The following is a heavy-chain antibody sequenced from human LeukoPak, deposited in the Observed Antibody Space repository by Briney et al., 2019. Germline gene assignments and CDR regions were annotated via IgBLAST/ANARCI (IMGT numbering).Heavy chain of an antibody. J-gene: IGHJ2*01. CDR1: GGTFSSYA. CDR3: ARDGVVVVPAATPKVKPNWYFDL. CDR2: IIPIFGTA. Sequence: SVKVSCKASGGTFSSYAISWVRQAPGQGLEWMGGIIPIFGTANYAQKFQGRVTITADESTSTTYMELSSLRSEDTAVYYCARDGVVVVPAATPKVKPNWYFDLWGRGTLVTVSS. D-gene: IGHD2-2*01. V-gene: IGHV1-69*13.